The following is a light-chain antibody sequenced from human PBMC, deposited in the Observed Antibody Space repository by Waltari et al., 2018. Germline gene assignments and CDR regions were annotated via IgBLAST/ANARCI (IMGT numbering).Light chain of an antibody. CDR1: QNINDR. CDR3: QQSLSLST. V-gene: IGKV1-5*03. J-gene: IGKJ1*01. Sequence: IQMTQSPPTLSASVGDRVTVNCRASQNINDRLAWYQQKPGNAPKLLIYSASTLATGVPSRVTGTRSGTEFTLIISSLQPDDFATYYCQQSLSLSTFGQGTKVEVK. CDR2: SAS.